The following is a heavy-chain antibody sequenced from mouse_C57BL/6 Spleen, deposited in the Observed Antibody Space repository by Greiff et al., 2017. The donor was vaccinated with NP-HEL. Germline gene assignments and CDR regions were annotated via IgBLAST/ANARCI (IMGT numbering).Heavy chain of an antibody. Sequence: QVQLQQPGAELVRPGSSVKLSCKASGYTFTSYWMHWVKQRPIQGLEWIGNIDPSDSETHYNQKFKDKATLTVDKSSSTAYMQLSSLTSEDSAVDYCAREGSYYYGSSYGGYFDVWGTGTTVTVSS. V-gene: IGHV1-52*01. D-gene: IGHD1-1*01. CDR2: IDPSDSET. J-gene: IGHJ1*03. CDR1: GYTFTSYW. CDR3: AREGSYYYGSSYGGYFDV.